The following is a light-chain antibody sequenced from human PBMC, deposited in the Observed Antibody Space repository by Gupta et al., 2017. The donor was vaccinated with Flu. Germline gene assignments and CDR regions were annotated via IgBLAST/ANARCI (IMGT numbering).Light chain of an antibody. V-gene: IGLV1-40*01. J-gene: IGLJ1*01. CDR1: SSNIGAGYD. CDR3: QSYDSSLSAHYV. CDR2: GNS. Sequence: QSVLTQPPSVSGAPGQSVTISCTGSSSNIGAGYDVHWYQQLPGTAPNLLIYGNSNRPSGAPDRFSGSKSGTSASLAITGLQAEDEADYYCQSYDSSLSAHYVFGTGTKVTVL.